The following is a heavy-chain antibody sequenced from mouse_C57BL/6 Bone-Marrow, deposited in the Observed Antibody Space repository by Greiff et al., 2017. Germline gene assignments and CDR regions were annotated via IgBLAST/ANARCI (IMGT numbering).Heavy chain of an antibody. J-gene: IGHJ3*01. CDR1: GYTFTDYE. CDR2: IDPETGGP. D-gene: IGHD2-5*01. V-gene: IGHV1-15*01. CDR3: TRTLAYDSNYLAWFAY. Sequence: QVQLQQSGAELVRPGASVTLSCKASGYTFTDYEMHWVQQTPVPGLEWIGAIDPETGGPAYNQKFKGQAILTADKSSSTAYMELRSLTSEDSAVYYCTRTLAYDSNYLAWFAYWGQGTLVTVSA.